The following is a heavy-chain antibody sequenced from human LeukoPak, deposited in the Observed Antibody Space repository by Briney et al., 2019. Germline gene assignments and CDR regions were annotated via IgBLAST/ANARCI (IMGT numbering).Heavy chain of an antibody. Sequence: PSETLSLTCSVSGGSITTHYWSWIRQPPGKGLEWIGYVHYTDSPNFNPSLKSRVTISLDTSKNQFSPKLTSVTAADAAVYYCASSYYYDSSGYYPSYYFDYWGQGTLVTVSP. D-gene: IGHD3-22*01. J-gene: IGHJ4*02. V-gene: IGHV4-59*11. CDR3: ASSYYYDSSGYYPSYYFDY. CDR2: VHYTDSP. CDR1: GGSITTHY.